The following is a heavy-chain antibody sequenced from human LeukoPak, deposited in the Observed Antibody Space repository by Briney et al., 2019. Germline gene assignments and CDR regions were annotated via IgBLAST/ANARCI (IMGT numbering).Heavy chain of an antibody. D-gene: IGHD4-23*01. CDR2: INAYNGNT. CDR1: GYTFTSYG. Sequence: GASVKVSCKASGYTFTSYGISWVRQAPGQGLEWMGWINAYNGNTNYARKFQGRVTMTTDTSTSTAYMELRSLRSDDTAVYYCARDPDGGRDLDYWGQGTLVTVSS. CDR3: ARDPDGGRDLDY. V-gene: IGHV1-18*01. J-gene: IGHJ4*02.